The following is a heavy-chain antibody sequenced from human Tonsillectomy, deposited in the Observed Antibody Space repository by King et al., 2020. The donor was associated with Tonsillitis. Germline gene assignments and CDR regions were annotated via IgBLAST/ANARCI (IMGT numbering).Heavy chain of an antibody. Sequence: VQLQQWGAGLLKPSETLSLTCAVYGGSFSGYYWSWIRQPPGKGLEWIREINHSGSTNYNPSLKSRVTVSIDTSKNQFSLKLSSVTAADTAVYYCASQADCSSTSCYSPGDYWGQGTLVTVSS. V-gene: IGHV4-34*01. CDR2: INHSGST. CDR3: ASQADCSSTSCYSPGDY. D-gene: IGHD2-2*01. CDR1: GGSFSGYY. J-gene: IGHJ4*02.